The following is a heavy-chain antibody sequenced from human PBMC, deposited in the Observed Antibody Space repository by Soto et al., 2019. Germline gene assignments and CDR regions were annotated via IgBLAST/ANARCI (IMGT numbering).Heavy chain of an antibody. V-gene: IGHV3-30*03. D-gene: IGHD1-26*01. J-gene: IGHJ5*02. CDR3: RLVGATGEGWFDP. CDR2: ISYDGSNK. CDR1: GFTFSSYG. Sequence: GGSLRLSCAASGFTFSSYGMHWVRQAPGKGLEWVAVISYDGSNKYYADSVKGRFTISRDNSKNTLYLQMNSLRAEDTAVYYCRLVGATGEGWFDPWGQGTLVTVSS.